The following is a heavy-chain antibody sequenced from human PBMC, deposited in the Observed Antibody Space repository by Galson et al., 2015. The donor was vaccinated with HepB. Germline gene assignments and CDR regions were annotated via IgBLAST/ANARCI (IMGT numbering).Heavy chain of an antibody. Sequence: QSGAEVKKPGEPLRISCQGSGYTFTNYWISWVRQKPGKGLEWMLNINPSDSYTNYNPSFQGHVSISADKSINTAYLQWSSLQASDTAMYYCVATPQGYGMDVWGHGTTVTVSS. V-gene: IGHV5-10-1*01. CDR1: GYTFTNYW. CDR2: INPSDSYT. J-gene: IGHJ6*02. CDR3: VATPQGYGMDV.